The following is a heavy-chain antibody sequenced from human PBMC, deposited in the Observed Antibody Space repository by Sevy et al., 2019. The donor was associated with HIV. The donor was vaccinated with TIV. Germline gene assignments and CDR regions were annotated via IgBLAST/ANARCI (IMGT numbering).Heavy chain of an antibody. CDR1: GFSLSSYA. J-gene: IGHJ3*02. CDR3: ARAYCGGDCYSTHDAFDI. D-gene: IGHD2-21*02. CDR2: ISSSGSTI. V-gene: IGHV3-48*03. Sequence: GGSLRLSCAASGFSLSSYAMNWVRQAPGKGLEWVSYISSSGSTIYYADSVKGRFTISRDNAKNSLYLQMNSLRAEDTAVYYCARAYCGGDCYSTHDAFDIWGQGSMVTVSS.